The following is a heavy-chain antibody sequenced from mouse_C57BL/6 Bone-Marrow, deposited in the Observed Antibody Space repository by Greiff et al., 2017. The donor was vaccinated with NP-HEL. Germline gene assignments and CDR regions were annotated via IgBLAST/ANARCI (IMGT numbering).Heavy chain of an antibody. CDR1: GYTFTSYW. Sequence: QVQLQQPGAELVRPGTSVKLSCKASGYTFTSYWMHWVKQRPGQGLEWIGVIDPSDSYTNYNHKFKGKATLTVDTSSSTAYMQLSSLTSEDSAVYYCARLGYSNYWYFDVWGTGTTVTVSS. J-gene: IGHJ1*03. CDR2: IDPSDSYT. CDR3: ARLGYSNYWYFDV. D-gene: IGHD2-5*01. V-gene: IGHV1-59*01.